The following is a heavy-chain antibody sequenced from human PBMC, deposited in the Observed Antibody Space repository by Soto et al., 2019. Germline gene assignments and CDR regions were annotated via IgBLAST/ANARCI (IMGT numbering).Heavy chain of an antibody. CDR1: GFTFSSYA. V-gene: IGHV3-23*01. Sequence: GGSLRLSCAASGFTFSSYAMSWVRQAPGKGLEWVSAISGSGGSTYYADSVKGRFTISRDNSKNTLYLQMNSLRAEDTAVYYCAKDRGMDFWSGYSYLHNWFDPWGQGTLVTVSS. J-gene: IGHJ5*02. D-gene: IGHD3-3*01. CDR2: ISGSGGST. CDR3: AKDRGMDFWSGYSYLHNWFDP.